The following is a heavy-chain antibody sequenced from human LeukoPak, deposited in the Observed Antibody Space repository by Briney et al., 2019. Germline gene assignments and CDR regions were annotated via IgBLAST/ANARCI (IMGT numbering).Heavy chain of an antibody. CDR2: VYYSGST. V-gene: IGHV4-59*01. D-gene: IGHD4-17*01. CDR1: LGSISSYY. J-gene: IGHJ3*02. CDR3: AREPHDSGAVPGI. Sequence: SETLSLTCTVSLGSISSYYWSWIRQPPGKGLEWIGYVYYSGSTSYNPSLKGRVTISIDTSKNQFSLRLKSVTAADTAVYYCAREPHDSGAVPGIWGQGTMVTVSS.